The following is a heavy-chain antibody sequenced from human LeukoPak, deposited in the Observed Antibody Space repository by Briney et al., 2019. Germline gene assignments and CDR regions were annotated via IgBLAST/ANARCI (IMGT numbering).Heavy chain of an antibody. Sequence: GGSLRLSCAASGFTFSSYSMNWVRQAPGKGLEWVSSISSSSSYIYYADSVKGRSTISRDNSKNTLYLQMNSLRAEDTAVYYCAKVGSGWYYFDYWGQGTLVTVSS. J-gene: IGHJ4*02. CDR2: ISSSSSYI. V-gene: IGHV3-21*04. CDR3: AKVGSGWYYFDY. CDR1: GFTFSSYS. D-gene: IGHD6-19*01.